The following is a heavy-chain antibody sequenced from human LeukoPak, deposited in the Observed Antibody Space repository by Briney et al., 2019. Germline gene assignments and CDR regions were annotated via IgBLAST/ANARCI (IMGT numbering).Heavy chain of an antibody. Sequence: QPGGSLRLSCAASGFTFSSYAMSWVRQAPGKGLEWVSAISGSGGSTYYADSVKGRFTISRDNARNSLYLQMNSLRAEDTAVYYCARYYSSTWYLIDYWGQGTLVTVSS. J-gene: IGHJ4*02. V-gene: IGHV3-23*01. CDR2: ISGSGGST. CDR1: GFTFSSYA. D-gene: IGHD6-13*01. CDR3: ARYYSSTWYLIDY.